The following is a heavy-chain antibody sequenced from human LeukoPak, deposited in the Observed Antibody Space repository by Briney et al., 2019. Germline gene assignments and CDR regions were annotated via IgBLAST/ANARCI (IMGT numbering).Heavy chain of an antibody. CDR2: ISYDGSNK. J-gene: IGHJ6*03. CDR1: GFTFSSYA. CDR3: ARDGAGDLVRGYYHYYMDV. V-gene: IGHV3-30*01. Sequence: GGSLRLSCAASGFTFSSYAMHWVRQAPGKGLEWVAVISYDGSNKYYADSVKGRFTISRDNSKNTLYLQMNSLRAEDTAVYYCARDGAGDLVRGYYHYYMDVWGKGTTVTVSS. D-gene: IGHD3-16*01.